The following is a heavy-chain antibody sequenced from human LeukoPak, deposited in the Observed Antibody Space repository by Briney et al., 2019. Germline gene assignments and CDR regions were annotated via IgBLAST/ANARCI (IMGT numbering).Heavy chain of an antibody. CDR1: GFTFSSYW. Sequence: GGSLGLSCAASGFTFSSYWMHWVRQAPGKGLVWVSRINSDGSSTSYADSVKGRFTISRDNAKNTLYLQMNSLGAEDTAVYYCARSGGYSYGSLSYYGYWGQGTLVTVSS. CDR2: INSDGSST. D-gene: IGHD5-18*01. J-gene: IGHJ4*02. CDR3: ARSGGYSYGSLSYYGY. V-gene: IGHV3-74*01.